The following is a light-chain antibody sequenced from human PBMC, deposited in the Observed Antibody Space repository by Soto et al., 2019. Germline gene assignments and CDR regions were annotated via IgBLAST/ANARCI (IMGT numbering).Light chain of an antibody. CDR1: QSLLHSNGYNY. CDR2: LGS. J-gene: IGKJ3*01. Sequence: DIVLTQSPLSLPVTPGEPASISCRSSQSLLHSNGYNYSDWYLQKPGQSPQLLIYLGSNRASGVPDRFSGSGSGTDFTLKISRVEAEDVGVYYCMQALQTPQFTFGPGTKVDIK. V-gene: IGKV2-28*01. CDR3: MQALQTPQFT.